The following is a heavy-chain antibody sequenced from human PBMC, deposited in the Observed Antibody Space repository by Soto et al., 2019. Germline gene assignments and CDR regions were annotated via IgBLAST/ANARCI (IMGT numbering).Heavy chain of an antibody. V-gene: IGHV1-69*12. CDR3: ARSPLTGSYSMDV. Sequence: QVQLVQSGAEVKKPGSSVKVSCKASGGTFSSYAISWVLQGPGHGLEWMGGIIPIFGTATYAQKFQGRVTITADESTSTAYMELSTLRSEDTAVYYCARSPLTGSYSMDVWGQGTTVTVSS. D-gene: IGHD3-9*01. J-gene: IGHJ6*02. CDR2: IIPIFGTA. CDR1: GGTFSSYA.